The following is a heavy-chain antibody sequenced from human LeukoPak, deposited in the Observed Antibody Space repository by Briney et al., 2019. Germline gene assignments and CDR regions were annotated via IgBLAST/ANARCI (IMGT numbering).Heavy chain of an antibody. CDR3: VAAYGDYDY. CDR2: INHSGST. Sequence: GSLRLSCAASGFTFSSYWMSWVRQAPGKGLEWIGEINHSGSTNYNPSLRSRVTISVDTSKNQFSLKLSSVTAADTAVYYCVAAYGDYDYWGQGTLVTVSS. J-gene: IGHJ4*02. CDR1: GFTFSSYW. V-gene: IGHV4-34*08. D-gene: IGHD4-17*01.